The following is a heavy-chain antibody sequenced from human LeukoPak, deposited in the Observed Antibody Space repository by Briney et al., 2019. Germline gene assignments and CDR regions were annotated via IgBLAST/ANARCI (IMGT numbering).Heavy chain of an antibody. CDR3: AREYKYYDSSGYYADQNWFDP. J-gene: IGHJ5*02. CDR2: INPNSGGT. CDR1: GYTFTSYD. D-gene: IGHD3-22*01. Sequence: ASVKVSCKAPGYTFTSYDINWVRQATGQGLEWMGRINPNSGGTNYAQKFQGRVTMTRDTSISTAYMELSRLRSDDTAVYYCAREYKYYDSSGYYADQNWFDPWGQGTLVTVSS. V-gene: IGHV1-2*06.